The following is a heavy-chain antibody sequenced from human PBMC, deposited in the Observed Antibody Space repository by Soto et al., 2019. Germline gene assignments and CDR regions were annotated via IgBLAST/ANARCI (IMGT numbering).Heavy chain of an antibody. CDR3: ARDLMDYYGSGKHWFDP. CDR1: GGSISSYY. V-gene: IGHV4-59*01. D-gene: IGHD3-10*01. CDR2: IYYSGST. Sequence: SETLSLTCTVSGGSISSYYWSWIRQPPGKGLEWIGYIYYSGSTNYNPSLKSRVTISVDTSKNQFSLKLSSVTAADTAVYYCARDLMDYYGSGKHWFDPWGQGTLVTVS. J-gene: IGHJ5*02.